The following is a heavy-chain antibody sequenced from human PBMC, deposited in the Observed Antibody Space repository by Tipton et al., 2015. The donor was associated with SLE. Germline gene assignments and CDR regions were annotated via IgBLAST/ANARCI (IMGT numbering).Heavy chain of an antibody. CDR3: ARVALDSYSSSWWGYFDY. CDR1: SGSISSYY. J-gene: IGHJ4*02. CDR2: IYYSGST. D-gene: IGHD6-13*01. V-gene: IGHV4-39*07. Sequence: TLSLTCTVSSGSISSYYWTWIRQPPGKGLEWIGSIYYSGSTYYNPSLKSRVTISVDTSKNQFSLKLSSVTAADTAVYYCARVALDSYSSSWWGYFDYWGQGTLVTVSS.